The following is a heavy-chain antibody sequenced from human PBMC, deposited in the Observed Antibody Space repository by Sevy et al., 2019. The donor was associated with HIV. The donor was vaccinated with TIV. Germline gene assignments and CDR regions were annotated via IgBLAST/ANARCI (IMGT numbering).Heavy chain of an antibody. CDR1: GFTFSSYA. CDR2: ISYDGSNK. D-gene: IGHD3-22*01. V-gene: IGHV3-30-3*01. CDR3: ARDLNALSGYYDSSGYYGPLDY. J-gene: IGHJ4*02. Sequence: GGSLRLSCAASGFTFSSYAMHWVRQAPGKGLEWVAVISYDGSNKYYADSVKGRFTISRDSFKNTLYLQMNSLRAEDKAVYYCARDLNALSGYYDSSGYYGPLDYWGQGTLVTVSS.